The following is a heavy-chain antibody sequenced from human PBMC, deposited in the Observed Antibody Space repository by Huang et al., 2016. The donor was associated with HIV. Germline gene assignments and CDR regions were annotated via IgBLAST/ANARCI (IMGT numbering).Heavy chain of an antibody. J-gene: IGHJ4*02. CDR3: ARTFSKQLVGD. CDR1: GGSISSYY. Sequence: QVQLQESGPGLVKPSETLSLTCTVSGGSISSYYWSWIRQPPGKGLEWIGYIFYSGSNNYNPSRKSRVTISVDTSKNQFSLKLGSVTDADTAVYYWARTFSKQLVGDWGQGTLVTVSS. V-gene: IGHV4-59*01. D-gene: IGHD6-6*01. CDR2: IFYSGSN.